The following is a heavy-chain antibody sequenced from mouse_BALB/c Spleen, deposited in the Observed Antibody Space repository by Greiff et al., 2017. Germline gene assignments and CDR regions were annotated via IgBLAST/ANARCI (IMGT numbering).Heavy chain of an antibody. CDR1: GYTFTSYW. J-gene: IGHJ3*01. CDR2: IYPSDSYT. CDR3: TGDYDFQTGFAY. Sequence: QVQLQQPGAELVRPGASVKLSCKASGYTFTSYWLNWVKQRPGQGLEWIGNIYPSDSYTNYNQKLKDKATLTVDKSSSTAYMQLSSPPSEDSAVYYCTGDYDFQTGFAYWGQGTLVTVSA. V-gene: IGHV1-69*02. D-gene: IGHD2-4*01.